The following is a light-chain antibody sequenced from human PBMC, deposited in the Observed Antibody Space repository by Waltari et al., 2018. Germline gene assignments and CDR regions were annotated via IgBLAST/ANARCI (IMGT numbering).Light chain of an antibody. CDR3: MQSTKDRA. Sequence: DIVMTQTPLSLPVTPGEPASISCRSSQSLLHSNGNTYLHWYLQKPGQSPRLLIYKVTNRESGVPDRFSGSGSGTDFTLKISRMEPEDVGIYYCMQSTKDRAFGQGTRVEIK. J-gene: IGKJ1*01. CDR2: KVT. CDR1: QSLLHSNGNTY. V-gene: IGKV2D-29*02.